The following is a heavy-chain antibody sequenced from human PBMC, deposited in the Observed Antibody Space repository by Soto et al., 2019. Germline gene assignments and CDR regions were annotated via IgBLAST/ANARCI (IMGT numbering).Heavy chain of an antibody. D-gene: IGHD3-3*01. V-gene: IGHV3-30*18. CDR1: GFTFSSYG. Sequence: GGSLRLSCAASGFTFSSYGMHWVRQAPGKGLEWVAVISYDGSNKYYADSVKGRFTISRDNSKNTLYLQMNSLRAEDTAVYYCAKGGSEDFWSGYYYYYYYMDVWGKGTTVTVSS. CDR2: ISYDGSNK. CDR3: AKGGSEDFWSGYYYYYYYMDV. J-gene: IGHJ6*03.